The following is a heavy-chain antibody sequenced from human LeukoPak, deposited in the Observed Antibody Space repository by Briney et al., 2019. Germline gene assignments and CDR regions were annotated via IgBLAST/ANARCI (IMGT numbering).Heavy chain of an antibody. J-gene: IGHJ4*02. V-gene: IGHV3-30*02. CDR1: GFSFRTYA. CDR3: AKCRVRGVDYFDY. Sequence: GGSLRLSCIASGFSFRTYAMHWVRQAPGKGLEWVTFISYDGSNNYYADSVKGRFTISRDSSKNTLYLQMNSLRDEDTAVYYGAKCRVRGVDYFDYWGQGTLVTVSS. CDR2: ISYDGSNN. D-gene: IGHD3-10*01.